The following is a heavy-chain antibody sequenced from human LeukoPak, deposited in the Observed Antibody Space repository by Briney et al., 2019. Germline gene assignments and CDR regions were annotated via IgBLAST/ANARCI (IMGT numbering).Heavy chain of an antibody. D-gene: IGHD2-2*01. V-gene: IGHV3-30*02. J-gene: IGHJ5*02. CDR3: AKDLFGYCSSTSCYPHNWFDP. Sequence: GGSLRLSCAASGFTFSSYGMHWVRQAPGKGLEWVAFIRYDGSNKYYADSVKGRFTISRDNSKNTLYLRMNSLRAEDTAVYYCAKDLFGYCSSTSCYPHNWFDPWGQGTLVTVSS. CDR2: IRYDGSNK. CDR1: GFTFSSYG.